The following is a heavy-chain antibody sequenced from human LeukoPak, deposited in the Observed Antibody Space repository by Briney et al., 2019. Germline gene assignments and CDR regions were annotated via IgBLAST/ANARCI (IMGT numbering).Heavy chain of an antibody. V-gene: IGHV4-61*02. Sequence: SQTLSLTCSVSGGSISGGSYYWSWIRQPAGKGLEWVGRIYSSGSTNYNPSLKSRVTMSVDTSKNQFSLKVSSVIAADTAVYYCARGPIAASGAKWFDPWGQGTLVTVSS. D-gene: IGHD6-13*01. J-gene: IGHJ5*02. CDR1: GGSISGGSYY. CDR2: IYSSGST. CDR3: ARGPIAASGAKWFDP.